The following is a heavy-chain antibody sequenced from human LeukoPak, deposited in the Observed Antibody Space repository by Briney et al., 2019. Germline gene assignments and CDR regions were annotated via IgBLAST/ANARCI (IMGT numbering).Heavy chain of an antibody. J-gene: IGHJ6*03. CDR1: GGSISSSSYY. Sequence: PSETLSLTCTVSGGSISSSSYYWGWIRQPPGKGLEWIESIYYSGSTYYNPSLKSRVTISVDTSKNQFSLKLSSVTAADTAVYYCARDGDSWYMDVWGKGTTVTVSS. D-gene: IGHD7-27*01. CDR2: IYYSGST. CDR3: ARDGDSWYMDV. V-gene: IGHV4-39*07.